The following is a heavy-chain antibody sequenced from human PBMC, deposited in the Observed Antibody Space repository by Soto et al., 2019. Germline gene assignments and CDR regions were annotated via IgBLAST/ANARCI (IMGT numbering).Heavy chain of an antibody. CDR2: INHSGST. CDR1: GGSFRGYY. CDR3: AVWSGYYRNWFDP. Sequence: ETLSLTCAVYGGSFRGYYWSWIRQPPGKGLEWIGEINHSGSTNYNPSLKSRVTISVDTSKNQFSLKLSSVTAADTAVYYCAVWSGYYRNWFDPWGQGTLVTVSS. D-gene: IGHD3-3*01. J-gene: IGHJ5*02. V-gene: IGHV4-34*01.